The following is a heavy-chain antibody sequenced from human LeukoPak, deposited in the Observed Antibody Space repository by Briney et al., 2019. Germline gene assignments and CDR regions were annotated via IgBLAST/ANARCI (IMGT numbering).Heavy chain of an antibody. Sequence: ASVKVSCKASGYTFTSYGISWVRQAPGQGLEGMGWISAYNGNTNYAQKMQGRVTMNTDTYTRTAYMELRSLRSDDTAVYYCARHIAATTNDYWGQGTLVTVSS. D-gene: IGHD6-6*01. J-gene: IGHJ4*02. V-gene: IGHV1-18*01. CDR3: ARHIAATTNDY. CDR1: GYTFTSYG. CDR2: ISAYNGNT.